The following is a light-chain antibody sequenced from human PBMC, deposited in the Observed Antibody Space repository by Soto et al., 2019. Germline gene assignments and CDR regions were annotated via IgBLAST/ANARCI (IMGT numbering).Light chain of an antibody. Sequence: VMTQSPATLSLSPGERVTLSCRASQDIRSSLAWYQQKTGQAPRLLIYGASIRATGVPDTLSGSGSGTELNLSISRLQSEHLGVYYCQQDSSWTLTFGGGTKVDIK. CDR2: GAS. J-gene: IGKJ4*01. CDR3: QQDSSWTLT. V-gene: IGKV3-15*01. CDR1: QDIRSS.